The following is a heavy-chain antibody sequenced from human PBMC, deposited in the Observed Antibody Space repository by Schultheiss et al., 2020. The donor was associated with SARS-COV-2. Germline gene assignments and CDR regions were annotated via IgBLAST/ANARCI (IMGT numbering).Heavy chain of an antibody. CDR2: INPNSGDT. D-gene: IGHD3-10*01. CDR1: GYTFTGYY. CDR3: ARGHTVRANDY. Sequence: ASVKVSCKASGYTFTGYYMHWVRQAPGQGLEWMGRINPNSGDTNYAQKFQGRVTMTRDTSITTAYMELSRLTSDDTALYFCARGHTVRANDYWGQGTLVTVSS. J-gene: IGHJ4*02. V-gene: IGHV1-2*06.